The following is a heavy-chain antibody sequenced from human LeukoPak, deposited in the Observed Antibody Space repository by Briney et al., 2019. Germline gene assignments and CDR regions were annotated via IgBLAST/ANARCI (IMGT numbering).Heavy chain of an antibody. V-gene: IGHV3-23*01. CDR1: GFTFSSYG. J-gene: IGHJ6*03. CDR2: ISGSGGST. Sequence: SGGSLRLSCAASGFTFSSYGMSWVRQAPGKGLEWVSAISGSGGSTYYADSVKGRFTISRDNSKNTLYLQMNSLRAEDTAVYYCAKDGDYYGSGSYYNRYYYYYYMDVWGKGTTVTISS. CDR3: AKDGDYYGSGSYYNRYYYYYYMDV. D-gene: IGHD3-10*01.